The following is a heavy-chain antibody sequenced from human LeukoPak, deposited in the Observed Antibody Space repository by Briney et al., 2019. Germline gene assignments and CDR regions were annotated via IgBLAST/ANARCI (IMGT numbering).Heavy chain of an antibody. CDR2: NRSSSSYI. CDR1: GFTFCSYS. V-gene: IGHV3-21*01. CDR3: ARAGAVANYGMDV. D-gene: IGHD6-19*01. Sequence: GGSLRLSCAASGFTFCSYSMNWVRQAPGKGLEWVSSNRSSSSYIYYADSVKGRFTISRDNAKNSLYLQMNSLRAEDTAVYYCARAGAVANYGMDVWGKGTTVTVSS. J-gene: IGHJ6*04.